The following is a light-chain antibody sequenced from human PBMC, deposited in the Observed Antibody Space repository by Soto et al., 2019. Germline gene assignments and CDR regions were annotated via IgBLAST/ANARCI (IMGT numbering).Light chain of an antibody. CDR3: QSADSSGTYGV. Sequence: SYELTQPPSVSVSPGQTARITCSGDALPKQYAYWYQQKPGQAPVLVIYKDSERPSGITERFSGSSSGTTVTLTISGVQPDDEADYYCQSADSSGTYGVFGGGTKVTVL. CDR2: KDS. V-gene: IGLV3-25*03. J-gene: IGLJ2*01. CDR1: ALPKQY.